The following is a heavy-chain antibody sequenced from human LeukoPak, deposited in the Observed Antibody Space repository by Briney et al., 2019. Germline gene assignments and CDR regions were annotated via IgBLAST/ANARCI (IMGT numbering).Heavy chain of an antibody. CDR3: ARPRQFGRPVTPYDY. J-gene: IGHJ4*02. Sequence: PGGSLRLSCAASGFTFSDYYMSWIRQAPGKGLEWVSYISSSGSTIYYADSVKGRFTISRDNAKNSLYLQMNSLGAEDTAVYYCARPRQFGRPVTPYDYWGQGTLVTVSS. D-gene: IGHD2-15*01. V-gene: IGHV3-11*01. CDR1: GFTFSDYY. CDR2: ISSSGSTI.